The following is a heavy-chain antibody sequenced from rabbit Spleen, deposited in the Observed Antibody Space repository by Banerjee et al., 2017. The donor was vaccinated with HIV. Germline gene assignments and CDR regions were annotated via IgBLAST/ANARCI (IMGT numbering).Heavy chain of an antibody. CDR3: ARDTSTSFSSYGMDL. J-gene: IGHJ6*01. D-gene: IGHD1-1*01. V-gene: IGHV1S45*01. CDR2: IYAGSSGTT. Sequence: QEQLEESGGGLVKPEGSLTLTCKASGVSFSDKDVMCWVRQAPGKGLEWIACIYAGSSGTTYYANWAKGRFTISRTSSTTVTLQMTSLTAADTATYFCARDTSTSFSSYGMDLWGQGTLVTVS. CDR1: GVSFSDKDV.